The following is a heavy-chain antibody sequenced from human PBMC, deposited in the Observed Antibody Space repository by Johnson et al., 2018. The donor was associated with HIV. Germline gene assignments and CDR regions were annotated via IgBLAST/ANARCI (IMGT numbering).Heavy chain of an antibody. Sequence: VQLVESGGGLVQPGGSLRLSCAASGFTLSNYAMTWVRQAPGKGLEWVAVISYDGSNKYYADSVKGRFTISRDNSKNTLYLQMNSLRAEDRSVYYCEREMNDDDALDIWGQGKMVTVSS. V-gene: IGHV3-30*04. CDR2: ISYDGSNK. J-gene: IGHJ3*02. CDR1: GFTLSNYA. CDR3: EREMNDDDALDI.